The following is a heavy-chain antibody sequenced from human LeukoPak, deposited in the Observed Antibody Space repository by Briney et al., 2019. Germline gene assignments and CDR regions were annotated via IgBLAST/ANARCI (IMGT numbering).Heavy chain of an antibody. CDR3: ATDLNFPIDSSGLFDY. CDR1: GFTFSSYG. CDR2: IWYDGSNK. J-gene: IGHJ4*02. Sequence: GRSLRLSCAASGFTFSSYGMHWVRQAPGKGLEWVAVIWYDGSNKYYADSEKGRFTISRDNSKNTLYLQMNSLRAEDTAVYYCATDLNFPIDSSGLFDYWGQGTLVTVSS. V-gene: IGHV3-33*01. D-gene: IGHD3-22*01.